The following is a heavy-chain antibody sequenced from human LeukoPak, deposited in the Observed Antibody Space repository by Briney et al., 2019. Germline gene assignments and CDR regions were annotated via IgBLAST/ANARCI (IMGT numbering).Heavy chain of an antibody. D-gene: IGHD1-26*01. CDR2: ISGSGDST. CDR3: AKVHIGGGTCGSLGN. V-gene: IGHV3-23*01. CDR1: GFTFNIYA. Sequence: PGGSLRLSCAASGFTFNIYAMTWVRQAPGKGLEWVSTISGSGDSTYYADSVKGRSTIFRDNSRNTLSLHMSSLGVEDTAIYYCAKVHIGGGTCGSLGNWGQGTLVTFSS. J-gene: IGHJ4*02.